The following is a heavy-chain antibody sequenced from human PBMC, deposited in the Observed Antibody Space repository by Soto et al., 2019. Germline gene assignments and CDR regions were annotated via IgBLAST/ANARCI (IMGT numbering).Heavy chain of an antibody. J-gene: IGHJ6*02. CDR2: IDNRGST. V-gene: IGHV4-30-4*01. CDR1: GRGMNSCRYD. CDR3: ARARPWDVLDV. Sequence: TLSLTFTVSGRGMNSCRYDGTGMGQAPGKGLEWIGYIDNRGSTYYNPTLKSGFTMSVDTSKNKFSLKLTSVTAADTAVYYCARARPWDVLDVWGQGTTVTVSS. D-gene: IGHD1-26*01.